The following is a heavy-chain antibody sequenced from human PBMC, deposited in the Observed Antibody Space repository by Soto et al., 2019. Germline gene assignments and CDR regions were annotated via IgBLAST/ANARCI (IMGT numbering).Heavy chain of an antibody. Sequence: SLRLSCAASGFTFSSYAMSWVRQAPGKGLEWVSAISGSGGSTYYADSVKGRFTISRDNSKNTLYLQMNSLRAEDTAVYYCAKDTGDYYDSSATFGSTFDYWGQGTLVTVSS. D-gene: IGHD3-22*01. J-gene: IGHJ4*02. CDR3: AKDTGDYYDSSATFGSTFDY. V-gene: IGHV3-23*01. CDR2: ISGSGGST. CDR1: GFTFSSYA.